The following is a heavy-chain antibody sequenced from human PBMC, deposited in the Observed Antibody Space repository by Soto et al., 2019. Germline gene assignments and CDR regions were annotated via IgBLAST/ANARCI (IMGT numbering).Heavy chain of an antibody. CDR3: ASRNYYVSSGHYYAYYFDF. CDR1: GFTFSNYV. D-gene: IGHD3-22*01. J-gene: IGHJ4*02. V-gene: IGHV3-23*01. Sequence: EVPLLESGGGLVQPGGSLRLSCTVSGFTFSNYVMSWVRQAPGKGLEWVSGISGSGDSTYYADSVRGRFTISRDNSKNTLYLQVNSLRAEDTAVYYCASRNYYVSSGHYYAYYFDFWGQGTLVTVSS. CDR2: ISGSGDST.